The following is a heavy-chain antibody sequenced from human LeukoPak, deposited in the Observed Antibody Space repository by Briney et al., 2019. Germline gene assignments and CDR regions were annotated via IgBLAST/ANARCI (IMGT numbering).Heavy chain of an antibody. V-gene: IGHV3-23*01. J-gene: IGHJ5*02. CDR3: AKDWTPHNRVYDCLDA. Sequence: GGSLRLSCVGSGFACGVHAMSWVRQAPGKGPEWVATIGSGADLFYAESVKGRFTISRDDPRNTVWLQMNSLRAEDTALYYCAKDWTPHNRVYDCLDAWGQGTQVTVSS. CDR1: GFACGVHA. D-gene: IGHD3-16*01. CDR2: IGSGADL.